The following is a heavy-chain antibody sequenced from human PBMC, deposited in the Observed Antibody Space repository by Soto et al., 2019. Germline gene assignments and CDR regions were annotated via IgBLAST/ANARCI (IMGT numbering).Heavy chain of an antibody. V-gene: IGHV4-39*01. D-gene: IGHD3-3*01. CDR1: GGSISSSSYY. J-gene: IGHJ6*02. CDR2: TYYSGST. CDR3: ARYIYDLGTYYYGMDV. Sequence: SETLSLTCTVSGGSISSSSYYWGWIRQPPGKGLEWIGSTYYSGSTYYNPSLKSRVTISVDTSKNQFSLKLSSVTAADTAVYYCARYIYDLGTYYYGMDVWGQGTTVPVSS.